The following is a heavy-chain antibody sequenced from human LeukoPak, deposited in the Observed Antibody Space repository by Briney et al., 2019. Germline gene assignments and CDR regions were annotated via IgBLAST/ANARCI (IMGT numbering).Heavy chain of an antibody. J-gene: IGHJ5*02. D-gene: IGHD3-9*01. V-gene: IGHV3-23*01. Sequence: PGGSLRLSCAASGFTFSSYAMTWVCQAPGKGLEWVSGISGSGGGIYYADSVKGRFTISRDNSKNTLYLQMYSLRAEDTAVYYCATLAGYFDWFPRGGWFDPWGQGTLVTISS. CDR3: ATLAGYFDWFPRGGWFDP. CDR2: ISGSGGGI. CDR1: GFTFSSYA.